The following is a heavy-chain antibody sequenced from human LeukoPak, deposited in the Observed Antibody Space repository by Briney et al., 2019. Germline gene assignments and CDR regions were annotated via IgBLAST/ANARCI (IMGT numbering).Heavy chain of an antibody. CDR2: IIPIFGTA. V-gene: IGHV1-69*13. CDR3: ARDGFIAVAGFDY. J-gene: IGHJ4*02. Sequence: SVTVSCKASGGTFSSYAISWVQQAPGQGLEWMGGIIPIFGTANYAQKFQGRVTITADESTSTAYMELSSLRSEDTAVYYCARDGFIAVAGFDYWGQGTLVTVSS. CDR1: GGTFSSYA. D-gene: IGHD6-19*01.